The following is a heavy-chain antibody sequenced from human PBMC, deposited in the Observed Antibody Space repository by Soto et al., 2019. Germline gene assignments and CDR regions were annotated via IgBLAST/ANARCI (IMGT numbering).Heavy chain of an antibody. J-gene: IGHJ6*02. CDR3: ARRLYYDSSGFGGGGMDV. CDR1: GGSISSSSYY. CDR2: IYYSGST. D-gene: IGHD3-22*01. V-gene: IGHV4-39*01. Sequence: SETLSLTCTVSGGSISSSSYYWGWIRQPPGKGLEWIGSIYYSGSTYYNPSLKSRVTISVDTSKNQFSLKLSSVTAADTAVYYCARRLYYDSSGFGGGGMDVWGQGTTVTVSS.